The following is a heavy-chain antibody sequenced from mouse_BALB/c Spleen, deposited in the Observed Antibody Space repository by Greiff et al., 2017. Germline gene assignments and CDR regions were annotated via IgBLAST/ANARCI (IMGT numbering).Heavy chain of an antibody. CDR3: TRGDYGYDYFDY. CDR2: ISSGGSYT. CDR1: GFTFSSYT. Sequence: EVQLQESGGGLVKPGGSLKLSCAASGFTFSSYTMSWVRQTPEKRLEWVATISSGGSYTYYPDSVKGRFTISRDNAKNTLYLQMSSLKSEDTAMYYCTRGDYGYDYFDYWGQGTTLTVSS. V-gene: IGHV5-6-4*01. D-gene: IGHD1-2*01. J-gene: IGHJ2*01.